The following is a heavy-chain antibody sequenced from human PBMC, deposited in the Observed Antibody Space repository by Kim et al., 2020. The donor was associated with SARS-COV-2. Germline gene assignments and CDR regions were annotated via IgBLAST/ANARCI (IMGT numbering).Heavy chain of an antibody. Sequence: SVKVSCKASGGTFSSYAISWVRQAPGQGLEWMGRIIPILGIANYAQKFQGRVTITADKSTSTAYMELSSLRSEDTAVYYCARAHNWNYVNYWGQGTLVTVSS. CDR2: IIPILGIA. V-gene: IGHV1-69*04. CDR3: ARAHNWNYVNY. J-gene: IGHJ4*02. CDR1: GGTFSSYA. D-gene: IGHD1-20*01.